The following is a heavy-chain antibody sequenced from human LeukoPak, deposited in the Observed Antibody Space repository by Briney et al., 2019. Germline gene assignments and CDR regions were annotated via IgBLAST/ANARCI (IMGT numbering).Heavy chain of an antibody. J-gene: IGHJ4*02. CDR3: AKIGGYNWNQIDY. V-gene: IGHV3-23*01. CDR2: ISGSGGTT. Sequence: GGSLRLSCAASGFTFSSYAMSRVRQAPGKGLEWVSVISGSGGTTNYADSVKGRFTISRDNSKNTLYLQMNSLRAEDTAVYYCAKIGGYNWNQIDYWGQGTLVTVSS. D-gene: IGHD1-20*01. CDR1: GFTFSSYA.